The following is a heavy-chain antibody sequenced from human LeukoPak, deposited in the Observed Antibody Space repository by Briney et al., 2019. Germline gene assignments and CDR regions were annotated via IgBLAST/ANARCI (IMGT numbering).Heavy chain of an antibody. D-gene: IGHD3-16*02. Sequence: SETLSLTCAVYGGSFSGCYWSWIRQPPGKGLEWIGEINHSGSTNYNPSLKSRVTISVDTSKNQFSLKLSSVTAADTAVYYCASVGLGELSCWGQGTLVTVSS. V-gene: IGHV4-34*01. CDR1: GGSFSGCY. J-gene: IGHJ4*02. CDR2: INHSGST. CDR3: ASVGLGELSC.